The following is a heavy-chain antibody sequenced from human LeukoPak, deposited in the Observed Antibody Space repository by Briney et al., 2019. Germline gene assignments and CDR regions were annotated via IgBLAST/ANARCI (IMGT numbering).Heavy chain of an antibody. Sequence: GESQKISCKGSGYSFTSYWIGWVRQMPGKGLEWMGIIYPGDSDTRYSPSFQGQVTISAEKSISTAYLQWSSLKASDTAMYYCATLYSSTWPIYWGHGTLVTVSS. D-gene: IGHD2-2*01. CDR1: GYSFTSYW. CDR3: ATLYSSTWPIY. V-gene: IGHV5-51*01. J-gene: IGHJ4*01. CDR2: IYPGDSDT.